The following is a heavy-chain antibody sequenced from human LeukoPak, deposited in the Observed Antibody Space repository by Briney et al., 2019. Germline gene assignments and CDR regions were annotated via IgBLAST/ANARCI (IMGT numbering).Heavy chain of an antibody. CDR1: GGSISSRSCC. D-gene: IGHD1-26*01. J-gene: IGHJ4*02. V-gene: IGHV4-39*01. CDR3: ARQVYSGTHYFDY. Sequence: SETLSLTCTVSGGSISSRSCCWGWIRQPPGKGLEWIGTIYYSGSTYYNPSLKSRVTISVDTSKNQFSLRLSSVTAADTAVYYCARQVYSGTHYFDYWGQGTMVTVSS. CDR2: IYYSGST.